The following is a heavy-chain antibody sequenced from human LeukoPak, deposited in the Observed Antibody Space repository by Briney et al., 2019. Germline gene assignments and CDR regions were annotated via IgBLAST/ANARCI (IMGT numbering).Heavy chain of an antibody. Sequence: GALRLSCAASGFTFSSYGMSWVRQAPGKGLEWVSAISGSGGSTYYADSVKGRFTISRDNSKNTLYLQMNSLRAEDTAVYYCAKGRYGSGSYYPLDYWGQGTLVTVSS. J-gene: IGHJ4*02. D-gene: IGHD3-10*01. CDR1: GFTFSSYG. V-gene: IGHV3-23*01. CDR3: AKGRYGSGSYYPLDY. CDR2: ISGSGGST.